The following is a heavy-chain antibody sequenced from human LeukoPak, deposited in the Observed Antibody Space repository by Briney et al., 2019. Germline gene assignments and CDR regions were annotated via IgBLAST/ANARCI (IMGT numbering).Heavy chain of an antibody. CDR3: ARFAAGGSYYYYMDV. V-gene: IGHV3-53*01. CDR2: FYSGGNT. D-gene: IGHD6-25*01. J-gene: IGHJ6*03. CDR1: GFTVSSNY. Sequence: GGSLRLSCAASGFTVSSNYMSWVRQAPGKGLEWVSVFYSGGNTYYADSVKGRFTISRDNSKNTLYLQMNSLRAEDTAVYYCARFAAGGSYYYYMDVWGKGTTVTVSS.